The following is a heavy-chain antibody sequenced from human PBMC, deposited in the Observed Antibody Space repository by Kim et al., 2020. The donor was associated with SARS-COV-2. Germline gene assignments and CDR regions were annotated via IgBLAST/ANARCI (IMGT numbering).Heavy chain of an antibody. CDR2: ISSSTGYT. D-gene: IGHD6-13*01. CDR1: GFTFSDYY. V-gene: IGHV3-11*05. CDR3: ARVPVGRSRWYYFDY. Sequence: GGSLRLSCAASGFTFSDYYMTWIRQAPGRGLEWISYISSSTGYTNYADSLKGRFTISRDNAKNSLYLQMNSLRAEDTAVYYCARVPVGRSRWYYFDYWG. J-gene: IGHJ4*01.